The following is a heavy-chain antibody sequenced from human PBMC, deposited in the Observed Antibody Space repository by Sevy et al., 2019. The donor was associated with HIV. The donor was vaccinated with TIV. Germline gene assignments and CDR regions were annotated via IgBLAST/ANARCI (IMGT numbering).Heavy chain of an antibody. CDR3: ARNFSQWLRIDY. V-gene: IGHV4-30-4*01. J-gene: IGHJ4*02. CDR2: IYYSGLT. D-gene: IGHD6-19*01. Sequence: SETLSLTCTVSGGSIRSPDHYWTWIRQPPGKGLGWIGYIYYSGLTYYNPSLKSLGSMSIDTSKKQFSMHFTSDTAADTAVHYCARNFSQWLRIDYWGQGMLVTVSS. CDR1: GGSIRSPDHY.